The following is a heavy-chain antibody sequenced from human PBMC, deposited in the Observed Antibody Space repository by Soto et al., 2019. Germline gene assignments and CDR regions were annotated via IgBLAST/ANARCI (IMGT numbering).Heavy chain of an antibody. D-gene: IGHD5-12*01. CDR2: TSSNNGKT. V-gene: IGHV1-18*01. J-gene: IGHJ4*02. CDR1: GYSFTTYG. Sequence: ASVKVSCKTSGYSFTTYGISWVRQAPGQGLEWMGWTSSNNGKTKYARKFRGRVTMTTDKSTNTVHMELRSLRSGDTAVYYCARTSVAQSEDYFDYWGQGTLVTVSS. CDR3: ARTSVAQSEDYFDY.